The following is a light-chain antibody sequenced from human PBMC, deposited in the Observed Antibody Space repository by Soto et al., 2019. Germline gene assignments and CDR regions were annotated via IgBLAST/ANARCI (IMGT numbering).Light chain of an antibody. CDR3: QSYDSSLSVV. Sequence: QSVLTQSSSVSGAPGQRVTLSCTGSSSNIGAVYDVHWYQQLPGTAPKLLIYGNSNRPSGVPDRFSGSKSGTSASLAITGLQAEDEADYYCQSYDSSLSVVFGGGTKLTVL. CDR2: GNS. V-gene: IGLV1-40*01. J-gene: IGLJ2*01. CDR1: SSNIGAVYD.